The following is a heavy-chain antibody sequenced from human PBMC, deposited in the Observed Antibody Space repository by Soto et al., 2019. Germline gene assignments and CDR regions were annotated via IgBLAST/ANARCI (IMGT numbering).Heavy chain of an antibody. Sequence: GASVKVSCKASGYTFTGYYMHWVRQAPGQGLEWMGWINPNSGGTNYAQKFQGWVTMTRDTSISTAYMELSRLRSDDTAMYYCARAGVRITMVNLDPDHYYYYYMDVWGKGTTVTVSS. J-gene: IGHJ6*03. D-gene: IGHD3-10*01. CDR3: ARAGVRITMVNLDPDHYYYYYMDV. CDR2: INPNSGGT. V-gene: IGHV1-2*04. CDR1: GYTFTGYY.